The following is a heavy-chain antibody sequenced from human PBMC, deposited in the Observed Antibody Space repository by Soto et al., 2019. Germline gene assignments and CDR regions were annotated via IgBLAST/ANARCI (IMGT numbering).Heavy chain of an antibody. CDR3: ARGRGRYDILTGYYSRWFDP. J-gene: IGHJ5*02. Sequence: SETLSLTCAVSGGSISSSNWWSWVRQPPGKGPEWIGEIYHSGSTNYNPSLKSRVTISVDKSKNQFSLKLSSVTAADTAVYYCARGRGRYDILTGYYSRWFDPWGQGTLVTVSS. CDR2: IYHSGST. D-gene: IGHD3-9*01. V-gene: IGHV4-4*02. CDR1: GGSISSSNW.